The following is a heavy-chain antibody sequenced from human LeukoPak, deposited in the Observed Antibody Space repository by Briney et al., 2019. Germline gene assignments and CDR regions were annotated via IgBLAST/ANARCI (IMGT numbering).Heavy chain of an antibody. CDR3: AKDGGYYYYYMDV. CDR2: ISGSGGST. J-gene: IGHJ6*03. CDR1: GFTFSSYA. V-gene: IGHV3-23*01. D-gene: IGHD3-16*01. Sequence: GGSLRLSCAASGFTFSSYAMSWVRQAPGKGLEWVSAISGSGGSTYYADSVKGRFTISRDNSENTLYLQMNSLRAEDTAVYYCAKDGGYYYYYMDVWGKGTTVTVSS.